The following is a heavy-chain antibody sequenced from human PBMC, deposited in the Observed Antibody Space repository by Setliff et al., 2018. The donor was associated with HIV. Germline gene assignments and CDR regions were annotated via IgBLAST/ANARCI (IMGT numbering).Heavy chain of an antibody. CDR2: IYYTGTT. CDR1: GGSMTNY. D-gene: IGHD5-12*01. CDR3: AREWLQHTGDDAFDV. V-gene: IGHV4-59*01. J-gene: IGHJ3*01. Sequence: SETLSLTCTVSGGSMTNYWSWIRQPPGKGLEWIGYIYYTGTTKYNPSLKSRVTISIDTSKNQFSLKLTSVTAADTAVYYCAREWLQHTGDDAFDVWGQGTMVTVSS.